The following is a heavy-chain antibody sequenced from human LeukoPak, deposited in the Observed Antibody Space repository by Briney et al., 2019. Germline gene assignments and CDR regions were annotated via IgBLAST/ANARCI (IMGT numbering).Heavy chain of an antibody. CDR3: ARSPPYISNWYRGDWFDP. CDR1: GYTFSNYG. J-gene: IGHJ5*02. Sequence: ASVKVSCKASGYTFSNYGISWVRQAPGQGLEWMGWISAYNGNTNYAQKLQGRVTMTTDTSTSTAYMELRSLRSDDTAVYYCARSPPYISNWYRGDWFDPWGQGTLVTVSS. V-gene: IGHV1-18*01. D-gene: IGHD6-13*01. CDR2: ISAYNGNT.